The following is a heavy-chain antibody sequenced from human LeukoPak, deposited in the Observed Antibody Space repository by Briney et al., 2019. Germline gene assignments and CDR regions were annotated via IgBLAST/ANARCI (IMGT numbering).Heavy chain of an antibody. J-gene: IGHJ3*02. Sequence: PSETLSLTCAVSGGSISGGGYSWSWIRQPPGKGLEWIGYIYHSGSTYYNPSLKSRVTISVDRSKNQFSVKLSSVTAADTAVYYCARGSVVPAAKGAFDIWGQGTMVTVSS. CDR1: GGSISGGGYS. V-gene: IGHV4-30-2*01. D-gene: IGHD2-2*01. CDR3: ARGSVVPAAKGAFDI. CDR2: IYHSGST.